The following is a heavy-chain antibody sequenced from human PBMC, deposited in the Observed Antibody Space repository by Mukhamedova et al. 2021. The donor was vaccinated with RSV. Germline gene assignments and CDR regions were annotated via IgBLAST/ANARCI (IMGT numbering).Heavy chain of an antibody. Sequence: SISSSSIYMYYADSVKGRFTISRDNAKNSLYLQMNSLRADDTVVYYCARSDFGTVSTLDYWGQGTLVTVSS. D-gene: IGHD3-10*01. V-gene: IGHV3-21*01. CDR3: ARSDFGTVSTLDY. CDR2: ISSSSIYM. J-gene: IGHJ4*02.